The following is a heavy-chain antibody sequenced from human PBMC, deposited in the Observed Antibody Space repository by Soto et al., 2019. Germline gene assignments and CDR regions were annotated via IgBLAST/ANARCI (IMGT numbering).Heavy chain of an antibody. CDR1: GFTFSSYW. Sequence: EVQLVESGGGLVQPGGSLRLSCAASGFTFSSYWMSWVRQAPGKGLEWVANIKQDGSEKYYVDSVKGRFTISRDNAKNSLYLQMNSLRAEDTAVYYCARDRDYYDSSATDYWGQGTLVTVSS. D-gene: IGHD3-22*01. J-gene: IGHJ4*02. CDR3: ARDRDYYDSSATDY. V-gene: IGHV3-7*01. CDR2: IKQDGSEK.